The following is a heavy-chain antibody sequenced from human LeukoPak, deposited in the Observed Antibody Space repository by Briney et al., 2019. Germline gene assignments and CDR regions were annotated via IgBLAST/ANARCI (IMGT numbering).Heavy chain of an antibody. V-gene: IGHV1-2*02. CDR2: INPNSGYT. CDR3: ARAYSSSWPNWFDP. J-gene: IGHJ5*02. D-gene: IGHD6-13*01. Sequence: ASVKVSCKASGYTFTGYYMHWVRQAPGQGLEWMGWINPNSGYTNYAQKLQGRVTMTRDTSISTAYMELSRLTSDDTAVYYCARAYSSSWPNWFDPWGQGTLVIVSS. CDR1: GYTFTGYY.